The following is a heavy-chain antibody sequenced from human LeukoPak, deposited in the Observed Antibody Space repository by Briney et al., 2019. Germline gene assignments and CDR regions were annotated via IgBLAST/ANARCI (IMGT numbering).Heavy chain of an antibody. CDR3: AKGSQAFDI. CDR2: ISSSSSYI. Sequence: GGSLRLSCAASGFIFSSYSINWVRQAPGKGLEWVSSISSSSSYIYYADSVKGRFTISRDNSKNTLYLQMNSLRAEDTAVYYCAKGSQAFDIWGQGTMVTVSS. J-gene: IGHJ3*02. V-gene: IGHV3-21*01. CDR1: GFIFSSYS.